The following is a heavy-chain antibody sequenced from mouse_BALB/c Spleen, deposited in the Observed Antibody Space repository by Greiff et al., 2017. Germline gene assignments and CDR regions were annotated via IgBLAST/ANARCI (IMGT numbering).Heavy chain of an antibody. V-gene: IGHV1-85*01. D-gene: IGHD2-1*01. CDR2: ICPGDGST. J-gene: IGHJ3*01. CDR3: ASLGNDIAY. CDR1: GFTFTSYD. Sequence: QVQLQQSGAELVTPGASVSLSCKASGFTFTSYDINWVRQRPEQGLEWIGWICPGDGSTKYNEIFTGKATMTTDKSSSKAYMQLSRLTAEDSAVYCSASLGNDIAYWGQGTLVTVSA.